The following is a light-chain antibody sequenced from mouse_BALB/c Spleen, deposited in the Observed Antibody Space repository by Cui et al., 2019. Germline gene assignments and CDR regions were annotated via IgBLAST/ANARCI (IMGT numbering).Light chain of an antibody. V-gene: IGLV3*01. Sequence: QLVLTQSSSASFSLGASAKLTCTLSSQHSTYTIEWYQQQPLKPPKYVMELKKDGSHSTGDGIPDRFSGSSSGADRYLSIANIQPEDEAIYICGVGDTIKEQYVFGGGTKVTVL. CDR3: GVGDTIKEQYV. CDR1: SQHSTYT. CDR2: LKKDGSH. J-gene: IGLJ2*01.